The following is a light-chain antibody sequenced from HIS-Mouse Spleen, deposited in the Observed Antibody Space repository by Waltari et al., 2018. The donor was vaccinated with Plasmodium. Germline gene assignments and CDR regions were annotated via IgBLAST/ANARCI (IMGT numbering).Light chain of an antibody. CDR1: KLGDHY. V-gene: IGLV3-1*01. CDR3: QAWDSSTVV. Sequence: SYELTQPPSVSVSPGQTASITCSGAKLGDHYTCWYQQKPGQSPVLVIYQDSKRPSGIPERFSGSNSGNTATLTISGTQAMDEADYYRQAWDSSTVVFGGGTKLTVL. J-gene: IGLJ2*01. CDR2: QDS.